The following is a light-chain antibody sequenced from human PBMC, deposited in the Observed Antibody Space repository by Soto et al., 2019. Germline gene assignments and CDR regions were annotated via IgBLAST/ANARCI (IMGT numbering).Light chain of an antibody. J-gene: IGKJ4*01. Sequence: DIQMTQSPSALSASVGDRVTLTCRASQSCSRWLAWYQQKPGKPPKLLVYEASSLQSGVPSRFSGSGSGTDLRLTIRGLQADDFEKYYWQQYKAYPLTFGGGTKVEIK. CDR1: QSCSRW. CDR3: QQYKAYPLT. CDR2: EAS. V-gene: IGKV1-5*03.